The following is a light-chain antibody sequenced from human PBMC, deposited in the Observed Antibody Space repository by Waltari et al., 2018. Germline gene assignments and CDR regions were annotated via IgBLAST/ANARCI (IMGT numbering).Light chain of an antibody. J-gene: IGLJ2*01. CDR1: SGHNNYA. CDR2: INPVGCL. CDR3: QSWGTGTRV. V-gene: IGLV4-69*01. Sequence: QLVLTQSPSASASLGASVRLTCSLRSGHNNYAIAWHQHRPERAPRFLLKINPVGCLPKGDQIPDRFSGSTSGADRYLTISGLKSDDEADYYCQSWGTGTRVFGGGTKLTVL.